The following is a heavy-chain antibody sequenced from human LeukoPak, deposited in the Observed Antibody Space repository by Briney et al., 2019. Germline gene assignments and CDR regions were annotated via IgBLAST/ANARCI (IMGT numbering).Heavy chain of an antibody. CDR1: GFTLNSNA. CDR3: AKEEVPNDY. CDR2: ISRMGVTT. D-gene: IGHD2-2*01. J-gene: IGHJ4*02. V-gene: IGHV3-23*01. Sequence: GGSLRLSCAVSGFTLNSNAMCWVRQAPGKGLVWVSGISRMGVTTYYADSVKGRFTISRDTSKNTLYLQMNTLRPEHTAVYYCAKEEVPNDYWGQGTLVTVSS.